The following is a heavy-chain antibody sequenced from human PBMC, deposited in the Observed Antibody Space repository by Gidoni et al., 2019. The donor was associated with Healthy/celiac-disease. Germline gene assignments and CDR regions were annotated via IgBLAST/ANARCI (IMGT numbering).Heavy chain of an antibody. D-gene: IGHD2-21*02. Sequence: EVQLVESGGGLVQPGRSLRLSCAASGFTFDDYAMHWVRQAPGKGLEWVSWFIWNSGSIGYAESVKGRFTISRDNAKNSLYLQMNSLRAEDTALYYCAKGCGGDCYLSGAFDIWGQGTMVTVSS. V-gene: IGHV3-9*01. CDR1: GFTFDDYA. J-gene: IGHJ3*02. CDR2: FIWNSGSI. CDR3: AKGCGGDCYLSGAFDI.